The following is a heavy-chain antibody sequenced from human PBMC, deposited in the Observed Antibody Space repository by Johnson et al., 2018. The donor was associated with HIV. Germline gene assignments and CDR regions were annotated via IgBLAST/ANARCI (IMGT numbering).Heavy chain of an antibody. CDR1: GFTVSSYY. CDR3: ARSGRGTLTTVPDAFDI. Sequence: MQLVESGGGLVQPGGSLRLSCAASGFTVSSYYMSWVRQAPGKGLEWVSVLFSGGTTYYADSVKGRFTISRDNSKNTLYLQMNSLSAGDTAVYYCARSGRGTLTTVPDAFDIWGQGTMVTVSS. CDR2: LFSGGTT. D-gene: IGHD4-17*01. V-gene: IGHV3-66*01. J-gene: IGHJ3*02.